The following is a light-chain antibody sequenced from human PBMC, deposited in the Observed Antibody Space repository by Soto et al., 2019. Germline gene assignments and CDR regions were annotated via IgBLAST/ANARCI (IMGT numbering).Light chain of an antibody. Sequence: QSALTKPASVSGSTGQSITISCTGTSSDVGGYNYVSWYQQHPGKAPKLMNYDVTNRPSGVSNRFSGSKSGNTASLTISGLQAEDEADYYCSSYTSSSTLYVFGTWTKLTVL. CDR2: DVT. V-gene: IGLV2-14*01. J-gene: IGLJ1*01. CDR3: SSYTSSSTLYV. CDR1: SSDVGGYNY.